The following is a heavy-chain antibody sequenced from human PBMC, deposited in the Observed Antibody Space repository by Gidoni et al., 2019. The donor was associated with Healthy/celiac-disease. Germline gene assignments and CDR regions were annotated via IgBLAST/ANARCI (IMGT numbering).Heavy chain of an antibody. J-gene: IGHJ5*02. CDR1: GGSVSSGRYY. V-gene: IGHV4-61*01. Sequence: QVQLQASGPGLVKSSETLSLTCTVSGGSVSSGRYYWSWIRQPPGKGLEWIGYIYYSGSTNYNPALKSRVTISVDTSKNQFSLKLSSVTAADTAVYYCARVGATYCSGGSCYGWFDPWGQGTLVTVSS. CDR3: ARVGATYCSGGSCYGWFDP. D-gene: IGHD2-15*01. CDR2: IYYSGST.